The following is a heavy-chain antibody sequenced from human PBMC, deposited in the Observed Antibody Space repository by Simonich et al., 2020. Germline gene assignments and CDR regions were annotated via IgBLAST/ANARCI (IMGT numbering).Heavy chain of an antibody. V-gene: IGHV1-18*01. CDR3: ARASRGTWWYYYFDY. J-gene: IGHJ4*02. CDR1: GYTFTSYG. CDR2: IGAYNGNT. D-gene: IGHD2-15*01. Sequence: QVQLVQSGAEVKKPGASVKVSCKASGYTFTSYGISWVRQAPGQGLEWMGWIGAYNGNTNYAQKLKGRVTMTTDTSTSTAYMELRSLRSDDTAVYYCARASRGTWWYYYFDYWGQGTLVTVSS.